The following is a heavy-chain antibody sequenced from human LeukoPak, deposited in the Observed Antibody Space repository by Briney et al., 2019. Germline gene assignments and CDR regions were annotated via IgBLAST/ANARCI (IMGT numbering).Heavy chain of an antibody. J-gene: IGHJ6*02. D-gene: IGHD6-19*01. CDR3: ARLASSGWYGYYYYGMDV. V-gene: IGHV4-59*01. CDR2: IYYSGST. Sequence: PSETLSLTCTVSGGSTSSYYWSWIRQPPGKGLEWIGYIYYSGSTNYNPSLKSRVTISVDTSKNQFSLKLSSVTAADTAVYYCARLASSGWYGYYYYGMDVWGQGTTVTVSS. CDR1: GGSTSSYY.